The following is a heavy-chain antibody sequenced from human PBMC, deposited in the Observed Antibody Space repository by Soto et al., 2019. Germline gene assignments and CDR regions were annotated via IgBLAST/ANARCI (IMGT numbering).Heavy chain of an antibody. D-gene: IGHD5-12*01. J-gene: IGHJ6*02. CDR1: GFTFSSYG. V-gene: IGHV3-33*01. CDR2: IWYDGSNK. CDR3: ARDRVVDTPYYYYYGMDV. Sequence: GGSLRLSCAASGFTFSSYGMHWVRQAPGKGLEWVAVIWYDGSNKYYADSVKGRFTISRDNSKNTLYLQMNSLRAEDTAVYYCARDRVVDTPYYYYYGMDVWGQGTTVTVSS.